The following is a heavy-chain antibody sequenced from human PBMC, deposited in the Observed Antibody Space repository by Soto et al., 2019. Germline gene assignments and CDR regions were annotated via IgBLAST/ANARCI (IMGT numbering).Heavy chain of an antibody. CDR3: AAFYYYYGMDV. V-gene: IGHV3-74*01. D-gene: IGHD3-3*02. CDR2: INSDGSST. Sequence: GGSLRLSFAASGFTFSSYWMHWVRQAPGKGLVWVSRINSDGSSTSYADSVKGRFTISRDNAKNTLYLQMNSLRAEDTAVYYCAAFYYYYGMDVWGQGTTVTVSS. J-gene: IGHJ6*02. CDR1: GFTFSSYW.